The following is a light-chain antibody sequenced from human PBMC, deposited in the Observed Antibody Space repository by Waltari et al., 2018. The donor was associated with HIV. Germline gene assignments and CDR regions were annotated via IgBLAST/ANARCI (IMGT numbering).Light chain of an antibody. CDR3: SSHAGSKVV. Sequence: QSALNQPPSASGSPGQSVTLSCTGTSSDVGGYNYVSWHQQHPGKAPKLMIYDVIKRPSGVPDRFSGSKSGNTASLTVSGLQPEDEADYYCSSHAGSKVVFGGGTRLTVL. CDR1: SSDVGGYNY. J-gene: IGLJ2*01. V-gene: IGLV2-8*01. CDR2: DVI.